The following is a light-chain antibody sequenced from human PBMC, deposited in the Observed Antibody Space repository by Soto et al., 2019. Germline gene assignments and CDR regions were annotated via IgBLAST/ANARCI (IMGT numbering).Light chain of an antibody. CDR3: LQYESYPPT. CDR2: AAS. J-gene: IGKJ4*01. V-gene: IGKV1-16*02. CDR1: QVIRNS. Sequence: DIQITHSPSSLSASVGDRVTITSRGRQVIRNSLAWFQQKPGKVPKSLIYAASTLQSGVPSQFSGSGSGTDFTLTISSLQPEDFATYYCLQYESYPPTLGGGTKVDIK.